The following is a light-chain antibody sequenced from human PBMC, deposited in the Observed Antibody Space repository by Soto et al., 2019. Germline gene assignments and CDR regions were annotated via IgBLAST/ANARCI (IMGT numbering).Light chain of an antibody. Sequence: IVMTQSPATLSVSPGERATLSCRASQNVSSNLAWYQQKPGQAPGLLIYGASTRATGFPARFSGSGSGTEFTLTISSLQSEDFAVYYCQQYNYWPRTFGQGTKVDIK. CDR1: QNVSSN. J-gene: IGKJ1*01. CDR3: QQYNYWPRT. V-gene: IGKV3-15*01. CDR2: GAS.